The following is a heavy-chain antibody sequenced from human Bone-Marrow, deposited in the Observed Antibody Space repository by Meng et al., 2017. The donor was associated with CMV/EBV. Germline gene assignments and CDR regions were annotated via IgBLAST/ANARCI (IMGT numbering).Heavy chain of an antibody. CDR2: ISAYNGNT. CDR1: GYTFTSYG. CDR3: ASDLDIVVLPAADPPNYGMDV. J-gene: IGHJ6*02. Sequence: ASVKVSCKASGYTFTSYGISWVRQAPGQGLEWMGWISAYNGNTNYAQKLQGRVTMTTDTSTSTAYMELRSLRSDDTAVYYRASDLDIVVLPAADPPNYGMDVSGQGTTVTVYS. V-gene: IGHV1-18*01. D-gene: IGHD2-2*01.